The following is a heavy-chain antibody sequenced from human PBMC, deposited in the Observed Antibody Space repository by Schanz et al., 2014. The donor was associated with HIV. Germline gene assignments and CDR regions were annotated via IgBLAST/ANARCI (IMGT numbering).Heavy chain of an antibody. CDR1: GFTFDSYG. Sequence: QVQLVESGGGVVQPGRSLRVSCAASGFTFDSYGIHWVRQAPGKGLEWVAVISYDGSNKKYADSVKGRFTISRDNSKNMLYVQMNSLRAEDTAVYYCAKGPTFGVLTPADWGQGTLVTVSS. CDR3: AKGPTFGVLTPAD. CDR2: ISYDGSNK. V-gene: IGHV3-30*18. D-gene: IGHD3-3*01. J-gene: IGHJ4*02.